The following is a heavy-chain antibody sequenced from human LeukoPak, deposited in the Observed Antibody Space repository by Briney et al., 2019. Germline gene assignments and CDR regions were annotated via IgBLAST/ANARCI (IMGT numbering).Heavy chain of an antibody. CDR3: AHLDSSGYYYGFDY. Sequence: SGPTLVKPTQTLTLTCTFSGFSLSTSGVGVGWIRQPPGKALVWLALIYWDDDKRYSPSLESRLTITKDTSKNPVVLTMTNMNPVDTATYYCAHLDSSGYYYGFDYWGQGTLVTVSS. D-gene: IGHD3-22*01. CDR1: GFSLSTSGVG. J-gene: IGHJ4*02. CDR2: IYWDDDK. V-gene: IGHV2-5*02.